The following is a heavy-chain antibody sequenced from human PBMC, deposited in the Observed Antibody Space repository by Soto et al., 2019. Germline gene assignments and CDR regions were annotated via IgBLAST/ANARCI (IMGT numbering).Heavy chain of an antibody. D-gene: IGHD3-10*01. V-gene: IGHV4-34*01. CDR2: INHSGST. J-gene: IGHJ6*03. Sequence: SETLSLTCAVYGGSFSGYYWSWIRQPPGKGLEWIGEINHSGSTNYNPSLKSRVTISVDTSKNQFSLKLSSVTAADTAVYYCASCDSGDYYYYYYMDVWGKGTTVTVSS. CDR1: GGSFSGYY. CDR3: ASCDSGDYYYYYYMDV.